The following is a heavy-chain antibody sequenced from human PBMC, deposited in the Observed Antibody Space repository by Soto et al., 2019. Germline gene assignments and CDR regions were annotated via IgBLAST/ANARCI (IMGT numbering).Heavy chain of an antibody. CDR3: ARDGGILWWWLDPTEADPHAFDV. J-gene: IGHJ3*01. CDR1: GFTFDDYA. V-gene: IGHV3-20*04. D-gene: IGHD2-21*01. CDR2: ISWNGGTT. Sequence: EVQLVDSGGGVVRPGGSLRLSCAASGFTFDDYAMNWVRQAPGKGLEWVSGISWNGGTTGYADSVKGRFTISRDNAKNSLXRXMXXLRAEDTALYYCARDGGILWWWLDPTEADPHAFDVWGQGTAVTVSS.